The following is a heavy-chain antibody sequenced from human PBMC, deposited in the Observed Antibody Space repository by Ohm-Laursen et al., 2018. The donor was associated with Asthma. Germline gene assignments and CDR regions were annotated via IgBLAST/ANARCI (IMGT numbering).Heavy chain of an antibody. CDR3: ATLSWYASQY. D-gene: IGHD2-2*01. V-gene: IGHV3-7*01. Sequence: SLRLSCTASGFTFSVSWMIWVRQAPGKGLQWLAFIKPDGSQTYYADSMEGRFSISRDNSKNSLYLQMSSLRGEDTAIYYYATLSWYASQYWGQGTLVTVSS. CDR1: GFTFSVSW. CDR2: IKPDGSQT. J-gene: IGHJ4*02.